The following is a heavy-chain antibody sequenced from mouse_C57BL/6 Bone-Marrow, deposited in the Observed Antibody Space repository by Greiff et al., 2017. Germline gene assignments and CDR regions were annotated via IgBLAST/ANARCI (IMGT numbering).Heavy chain of an antibody. D-gene: IGHD1-1*01. CDR1: GYTFTSYG. Sequence: VKLVESGAELARPGASVKLSCKASGYTFTSYGISLVKQRTGQGLEWIGEIYPRSGNTYYNEKFKGKATLTADKSSSTAYMELRSLTSEDSAVYFCAREGNYYGSLWYFDVWGTGTTVTVSS. CDR3: AREGNYYGSLWYFDV. J-gene: IGHJ1*03. CDR2: IYPRSGNT. V-gene: IGHV1-81*01.